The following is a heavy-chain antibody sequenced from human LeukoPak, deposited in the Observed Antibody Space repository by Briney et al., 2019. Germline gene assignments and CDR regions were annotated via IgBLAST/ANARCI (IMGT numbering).Heavy chain of an antibody. D-gene: IGHD3-3*02. V-gene: IGHV4-34*01. J-gene: IGHJ4*03. CDR3: ARGATISETGYFDF. CDR2: IDHRGDT. CDR1: GGSFSRYY. Sequence: PSETLSLTCAVYGGSFSRYYWSWIRKSPGKGLEWIAEIDHRGDTNYNPSVKSRVTISVDTSKNQFSLKVRSLTAADTAAYYCARGATISETGYFDFWGQGTLVTVSS.